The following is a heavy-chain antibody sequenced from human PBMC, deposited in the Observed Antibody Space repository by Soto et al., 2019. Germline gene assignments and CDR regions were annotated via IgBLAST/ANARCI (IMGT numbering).Heavy chain of an antibody. CDR1: GFTFSSYG. J-gene: IGHJ4*02. CDR3: ARDSELLWFGELSKIDY. D-gene: IGHD3-10*01. CDR2: IWYDGSNK. Sequence: ESGGGVVQPGRSLRLSCAASGFTFSSYGMHWVRQAPGKGLEWVAVIWYDGSNKYYADSVKGRFTISRDNSKNTLYLQMNSLRAEDTAVYYCARDSELLWFGELSKIDYWGQGTLVTVSS. V-gene: IGHV3-33*01.